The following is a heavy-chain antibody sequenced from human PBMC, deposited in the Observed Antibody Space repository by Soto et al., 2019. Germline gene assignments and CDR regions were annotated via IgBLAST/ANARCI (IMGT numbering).Heavy chain of an antibody. CDR2: IYYSGST. Sequence: QVQLQESGPGLVKPSETLSLTCTVSGGSISSYYWSWIRQPPGKGLEWIGYIYYSGSTNYNPSLKSRVTISVDTSKNQFSLKLSSVTAADTAVYYCARVTPLVRTVDYWGQGTLVTVSS. V-gene: IGHV4-59*01. CDR1: GGSISSYY. CDR3: ARVTPLVRTVDY. D-gene: IGHD2-21*01. J-gene: IGHJ4*02.